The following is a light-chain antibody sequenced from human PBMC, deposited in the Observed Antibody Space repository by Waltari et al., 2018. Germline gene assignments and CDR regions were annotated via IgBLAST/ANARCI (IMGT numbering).Light chain of an antibody. CDR2: YAN. CDR1: QGISSY. CDR3: QQGNSYPRT. J-gene: IGKJ1*01. Sequence: IQMSQSPSSLSASVGDRVTITCRVSQGISSYLNWYQQKPGKAPKLLIYYANSLASGVPSRFSGSGSGTEFTLTISSLQPEDFATYYCQQGNSYPRTFGQGTKVEIK. V-gene: IGKV1-13*02.